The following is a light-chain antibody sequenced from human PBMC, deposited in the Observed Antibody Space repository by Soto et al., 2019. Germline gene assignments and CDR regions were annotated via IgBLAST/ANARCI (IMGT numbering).Light chain of an antibody. J-gene: IGKJ1*01. CDR2: AAS. CDR3: QQSYSSPRA. CDR1: QSISTY. Sequence: DIQMTQSPSSLSASVGDRVTITCRASQSISTYLNWYQQKPGKAPNLLIYAASSLQSGVPSRFNGSGSGTEFTLSISSLQPEDFATYYCQQSYSSPRAFGQVTKVEIK. V-gene: IGKV1-39*01.